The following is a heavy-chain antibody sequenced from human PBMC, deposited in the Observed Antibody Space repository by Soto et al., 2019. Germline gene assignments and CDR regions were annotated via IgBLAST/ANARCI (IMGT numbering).Heavy chain of an antibody. D-gene: IGHD4-17*01. CDR2: IIPILGIA. CDR1: GGTFSSYT. Sequence: SVKVSCKASGGTFSSYTISWVRQAPGQGLEWMGRIIPILGIANYAQKFQGRVTITADKSTSTAYMELSSLRSEDTAVYYCARDPRMTTVATLGWFDPWGQGTLVTVSS. V-gene: IGHV1-69*04. CDR3: ARDPRMTTVATLGWFDP. J-gene: IGHJ5*02.